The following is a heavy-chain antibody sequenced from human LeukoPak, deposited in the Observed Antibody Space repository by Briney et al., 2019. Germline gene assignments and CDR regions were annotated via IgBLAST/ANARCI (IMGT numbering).Heavy chain of an antibody. V-gene: IGHV1-46*01. J-gene: IGHJ4*02. Sequence: ASVKVACKASGYTFTSYYMHWVRQAPGQGLEWMGIINPSGGSTSYAQKFQGRVTMTRDTSTSTVYMELSSLRSEDTAVYYCARDDVVVVGIDYWGQGTLVTVSS. CDR1: GYTFTSYY. CDR3: ARDDVVVVGIDY. CDR2: INPSGGST. D-gene: IGHD2-15*01.